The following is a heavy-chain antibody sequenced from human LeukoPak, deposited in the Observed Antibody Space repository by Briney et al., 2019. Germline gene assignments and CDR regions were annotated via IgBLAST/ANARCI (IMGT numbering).Heavy chain of an antibody. J-gene: IGHJ4*02. CDR2: ISYDGSNI. CDR3: ARDQFFGIVSSSWFDY. V-gene: IGHV3-30*03. D-gene: IGHD6-13*01. Sequence: GGSLRLSCAASGFTFSHYGVHWVRQAPGKGLEWVAVISYDGSNIYYADSVKGRFTISRDNSKNTLYLQMNSLRAEDTAVYYCARDQFFGIVSSSWFDYWGQGTLVTVSS. CDR1: GFTFSHYG.